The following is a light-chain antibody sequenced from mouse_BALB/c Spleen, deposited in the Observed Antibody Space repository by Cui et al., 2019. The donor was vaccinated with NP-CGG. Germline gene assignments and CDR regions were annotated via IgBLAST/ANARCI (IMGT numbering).Light chain of an antibody. CDR3: ALWYSNHWV. J-gene: IGLJ1*01. Sequence: QAVVSQESALTTSPDKTVTFTCRSSIGAVTTSNYANWVQEKPDHLFTGLIGGTNNRAPGVPARFSGSLIGDKAALTITGAQTEDEAIYFCALWYSNHWVFGGGTKLTVL. CDR1: IGAVTTSNY. V-gene: IGLV1*01. CDR2: GTN.